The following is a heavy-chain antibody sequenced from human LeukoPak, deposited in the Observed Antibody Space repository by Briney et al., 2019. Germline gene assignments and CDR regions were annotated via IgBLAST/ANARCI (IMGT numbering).Heavy chain of an antibody. J-gene: IGHJ4*02. CDR3: ARDLYYDILTGYYSPGYFDY. D-gene: IGHD3-9*01. CDR2: ISGSGGST. CDR1: GFIVSDNY. V-gene: IGHV3-23*01. Sequence: GGSLRLSCAVSGFIVSDNYMSWVRQAPGKGLEWVSAISGSGGSTYYADSVKGRFTISRDNSKNTLYLQMNSLRAEDTAVYYCARDLYYDILTGYYSPGYFDYWGQGTLVTVSS.